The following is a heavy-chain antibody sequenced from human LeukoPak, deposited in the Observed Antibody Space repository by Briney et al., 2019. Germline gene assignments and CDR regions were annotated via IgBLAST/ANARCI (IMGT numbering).Heavy chain of an antibody. CDR2: INAGNGNT. V-gene: IGHV1-3*01. CDR3: ARRRVLTSNWFDP. D-gene: IGHD3-9*01. J-gene: IGHJ5*02. CDR1: GYTFTSYD. Sequence: GASVKVSCKASGYTFTSYDINWVRQATGQGLEWMGWINAGNGNTKYSQKFQGRVTITRDTSASTAYMELSSLRSEDTAVYYCARRRVLTSNWFDPWGQGTLVTVSS.